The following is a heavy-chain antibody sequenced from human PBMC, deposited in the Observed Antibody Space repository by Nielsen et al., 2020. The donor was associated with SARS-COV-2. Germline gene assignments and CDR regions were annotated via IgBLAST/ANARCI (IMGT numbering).Heavy chain of an antibody. J-gene: IGHJ4*02. Sequence: GGSLRLSCAASGFTFSSYSMNWVRQAPGKGLEWVSSISSSSSYIYYADSVKGRFTISRDNAKNSLYLQMNSLRAEDTAVYYCASALVGATRVTDYWGQGTLVTVSS. D-gene: IGHD1-26*01. V-gene: IGHV3-21*01. CDR3: ASALVGATRVTDY. CDR1: GFTFSSYS. CDR2: ISSSSSYI.